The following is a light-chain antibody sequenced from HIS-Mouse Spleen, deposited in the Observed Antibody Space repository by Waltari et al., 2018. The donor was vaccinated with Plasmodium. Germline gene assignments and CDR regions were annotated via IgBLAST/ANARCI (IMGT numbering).Light chain of an antibody. J-gene: IGLJ2*01. CDR3: QAWDSSTAV. CDR1: KLGDKY. Sequence: SYELTQPPSVSVSPGQTASITCSGDKLGDKYACWYQQKPGQSPVLVIYQDSKRPSGTRERFSGSNSGNTATLTISGTQAMDEADYYCQAWDSSTAVFGGGTKLTVL. CDR2: QDS. V-gene: IGLV3-1*01.